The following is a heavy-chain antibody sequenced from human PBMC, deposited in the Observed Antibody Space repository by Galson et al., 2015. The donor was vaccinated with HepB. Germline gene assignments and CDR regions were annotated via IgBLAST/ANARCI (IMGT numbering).Heavy chain of an antibody. CDR1: GYTFTSYA. V-gene: IGHV1-3*01. Sequence: QSGAEVKKPGESLKISCKGSGYTFTSYAMHWVRQAPGQRLEWMGWINAGNGNTKYSQKFQGRVTITRDTSASTAYMELSSLRSEDTAVYYCARKVVPAAPFDYWGQGTLVTVSS. CDR3: ARKVVPAAPFDY. D-gene: IGHD2-2*01. J-gene: IGHJ4*02. CDR2: INAGNGNT.